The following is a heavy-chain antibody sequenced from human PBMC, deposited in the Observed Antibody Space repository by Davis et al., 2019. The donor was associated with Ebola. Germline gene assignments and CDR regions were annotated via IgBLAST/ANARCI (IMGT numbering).Heavy chain of an antibody. CDR1: GYTFTSYY. J-gene: IGHJ6*02. V-gene: IGHV1-46*01. D-gene: IGHD2-15*01. CDR2: INPSGGST. CDR3: ARVPKPSPYCSGGSCYSYYYGMDV. Sequence: ASVKVSCKASGYTFTSYYMHWVRQAPGQGLEWMGIINPSGGSTSYAQKIQGRVTMTRDTSTSTVYMELSSLRSEDTAVYYCARVPKPSPYCSGGSCYSYYYGMDVWGQGTTVTVSS.